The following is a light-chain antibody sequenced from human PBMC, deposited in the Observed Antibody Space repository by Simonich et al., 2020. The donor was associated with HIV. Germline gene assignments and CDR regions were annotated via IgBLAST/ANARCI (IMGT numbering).Light chain of an antibody. J-gene: IGKJ2*01. Sequence: DIVMTQSPDSLAVSLGERATINCKSSQSVLYSPNNKNYLAWYQQKPGQHPKLLISWASTRESGVPDRFSGSGSGTDFTLTISSLQAEDVAVYYCQQYYSTPPLYTFGQGTKLEIK. CDR2: WAS. CDR1: QSVLYSPNNKNY. V-gene: IGKV4-1*01. CDR3: QQYYSTPPLYT.